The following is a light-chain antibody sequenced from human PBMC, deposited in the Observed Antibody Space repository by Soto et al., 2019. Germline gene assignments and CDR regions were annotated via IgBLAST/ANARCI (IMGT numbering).Light chain of an antibody. CDR2: GAS. CDR1: QSLSSS. CDR3: QQYNNRPPIT. Sequence: EIVLTQSPGTLSLSPGERATLSCRASQSLSSSSLAWYQQKPGQAPRLLISGASTRATGIPVRFSGSGSGTEFTLTISGLQSEDFGVYLCQQYNNRPPITFGQGTRLEIK. V-gene: IGKV3D-15*01. J-gene: IGKJ5*01.